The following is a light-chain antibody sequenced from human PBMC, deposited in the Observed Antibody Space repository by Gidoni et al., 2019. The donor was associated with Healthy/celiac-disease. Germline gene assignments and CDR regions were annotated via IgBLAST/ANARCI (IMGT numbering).Light chain of an antibody. Sequence: DIQMTQSPSSLSASVGDRVTITCQASQDISNYLNWYQQKPGKAPKLLIYDASNLETGVPSRFSGSGSGTDFTLTISSLEPEDFAIYYCQQYGNCPLTFGGGTKVEIK. CDR2: DAS. CDR3: QQYGNCPLT. J-gene: IGKJ4*01. CDR1: QDISNY. V-gene: IGKV1-33*01.